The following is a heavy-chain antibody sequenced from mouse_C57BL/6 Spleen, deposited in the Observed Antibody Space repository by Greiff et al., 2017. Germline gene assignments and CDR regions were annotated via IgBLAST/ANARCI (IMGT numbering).Heavy chain of an antibody. D-gene: IGHD2-2*01. CDR1: GYAFSSYW. CDR2: IYPGDGDT. CDR3: ARLGLRRTLSWFAY. Sequence: VQRVESGAELVKPGASVKISCKASGYAFSSYWMNWVKQRPGKGLEWIGQIYPGDGDTNYNGKFKGKATLTADKSSSTAYMQLSSLTSEDSAVYFCARLGLRRTLSWFAYWGQGTLVTVSA. J-gene: IGHJ3*01. V-gene: IGHV1-80*01.